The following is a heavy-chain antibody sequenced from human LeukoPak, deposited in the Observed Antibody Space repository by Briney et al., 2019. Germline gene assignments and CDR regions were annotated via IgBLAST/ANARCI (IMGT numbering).Heavy chain of an antibody. CDR2: IISDGTNE. CDR1: GFTFNNYG. J-gene: IGHJ4*02. Sequence: PGGSLRLSCAASGFTFNNYGMHWVRQAPGKGLEWVAVIISDGTNEYYANSVKGRFTISRDNSKNTLYLQISGLRSEDTAVYYCATGPQYGSSGPENFDYWGQGTLVTVAS. D-gene: IGHD3-22*01. V-gene: IGHV3-30*19. CDR3: ATGPQYGSSGPENFDY.